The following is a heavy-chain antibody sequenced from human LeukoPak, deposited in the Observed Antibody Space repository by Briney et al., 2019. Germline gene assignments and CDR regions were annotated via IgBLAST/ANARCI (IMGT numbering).Heavy chain of an antibody. Sequence: SETLSLTCAVSGGSMSSYYWSWIRQPPGKGLEWIGNIYYSGSTYYTPSLKSRVTISVDTSKNQFSLKLSSVTAADTAVYYCARLKDGYYFDYWGQGTLVTVSS. J-gene: IGHJ4*02. D-gene: IGHD2-21*02. CDR3: ARLKDGYYFDY. V-gene: IGHV4-59*04. CDR1: GGSMSSYY. CDR2: IYYSGST.